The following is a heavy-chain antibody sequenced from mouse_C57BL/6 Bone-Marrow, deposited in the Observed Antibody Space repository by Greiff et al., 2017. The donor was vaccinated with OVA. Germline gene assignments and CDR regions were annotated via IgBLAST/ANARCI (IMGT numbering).Heavy chain of an antibody. Sequence: QVQLQQSGPELVKPGASVKISCKASGYAFSSSWMNWVKQRPGKGLEWIGRIYPGDGDTNYNGKFKGKATLTADKSSSTAYMQLSSLTSEDSAVYVCAKTAQATGYFDYWGQGTTLTVSS. CDR3: AKTAQATGYFDY. CDR1: GYAFSSSW. J-gene: IGHJ2*01. D-gene: IGHD3-2*02. CDR2: IYPGDGDT. V-gene: IGHV1-82*01.